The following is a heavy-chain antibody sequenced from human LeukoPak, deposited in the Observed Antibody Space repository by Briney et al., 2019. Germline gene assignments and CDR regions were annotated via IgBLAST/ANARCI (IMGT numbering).Heavy chain of an antibody. J-gene: IGHJ4*02. V-gene: IGHV4-4*07. Sequence: TSETLSLTCTVSGGSISSYHWSWIRQPAGKGLEWIGRMQTSGRIDYNLSLKSRLTMSVDRSKNQLSLKLSSVIAADTAVYYCARGHSDSWPVFDYWGQGTLVTISS. D-gene: IGHD6-13*01. CDR1: GGSISSYH. CDR2: MQTSGRI. CDR3: ARGHSDSWPVFDY.